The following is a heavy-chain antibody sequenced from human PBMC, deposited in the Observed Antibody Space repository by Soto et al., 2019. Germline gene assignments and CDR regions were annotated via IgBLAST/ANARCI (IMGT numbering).Heavy chain of an antibody. D-gene: IGHD2-15*01. V-gene: IGHV3-48*02. CDR1: GFTFSSYS. CDR3: ARERYCSGGSCYSYYYYGMDV. Sequence: GGSLRLSCAASGFTFSSYSMNWVRQAPGKGLEWVSYISSSSSTIYYADSVKGRFTISRDNAKNSLYLQMNSLRDEDTAVYYCARERYCSGGSCYSYYYYGMDVWGQGTTVTVSS. CDR2: ISSSSSTI. J-gene: IGHJ6*02.